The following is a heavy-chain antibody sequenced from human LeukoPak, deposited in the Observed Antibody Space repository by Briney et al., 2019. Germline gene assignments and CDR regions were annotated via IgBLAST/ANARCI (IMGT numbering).Heavy chain of an antibody. V-gene: IGHV1-2*06. CDR1: GYTFTGYY. CDR3: ARARGDYSSSWYDHWFDP. D-gene: IGHD6-13*01. CDR2: INPNSGGT. J-gene: IGHJ5*02. Sequence: GASVKVSCKASGYTFTGYYMHWVRQAPGQGLEWMGRINPNSGGTNYAQKFQGRVTMTRDTSISTAYMELSRLRSDDTAVYYCARARGDYSSSWYDHWFDPWGQGTLVTVSS.